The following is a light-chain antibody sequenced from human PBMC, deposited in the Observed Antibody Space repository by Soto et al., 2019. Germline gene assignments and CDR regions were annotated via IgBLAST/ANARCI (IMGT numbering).Light chain of an antibody. CDR1: QSVYSY. J-gene: IGKJ1*01. V-gene: IGKV3-20*01. Sequence: ETVMTQSPATLSVSLGERATLSCRASQSVYSYLAWYQQKPGQAPRLLIYGASSRATGIPDRFSGSGSGTDFTLTISRLEPEDFAVYYCQQYGSSPTFGQGTKVDI. CDR3: QQYGSSPT. CDR2: GAS.